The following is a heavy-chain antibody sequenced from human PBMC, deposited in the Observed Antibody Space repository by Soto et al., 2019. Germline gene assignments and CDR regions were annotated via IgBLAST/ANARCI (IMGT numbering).Heavy chain of an antibody. D-gene: IGHD3-22*01. CDR3: ASHSSGYYGLYYYYYGMDV. CDR2: IIPIFGTA. CDR1: GGTFSSYA. Sequence: GASVKVSCKASGGTFSSYAISWVRQAPGQGLEWMGGIIPIFGTANYAQKFQGRVTITADESTSTAYMELSSLRSEDTAVYYCASHSSGYYGLYYYYYGMDVWGQGTTVTVSS. J-gene: IGHJ6*02. V-gene: IGHV1-69*13.